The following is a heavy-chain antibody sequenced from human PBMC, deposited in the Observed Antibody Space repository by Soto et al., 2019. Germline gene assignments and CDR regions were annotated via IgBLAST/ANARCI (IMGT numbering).Heavy chain of an antibody. CDR1: GGTFSSYA. V-gene: IGHV1-69*12. D-gene: IGHD1-26*01. J-gene: IGHJ6*02. Sequence: QVQLVQSGAEVKKPGSSVKVSCKASGGTFSSYAISWVRQAPGQGLEWMGGIIPIFGTADYAQTFQGRVTITADESTSTAYMALSSMRSEDTGVYYGASHTGSSTEGRYSYGMDVWGQGTTVTVSS. CDR2: IIPIFGTA. CDR3: ASHTGSSTEGRYSYGMDV.